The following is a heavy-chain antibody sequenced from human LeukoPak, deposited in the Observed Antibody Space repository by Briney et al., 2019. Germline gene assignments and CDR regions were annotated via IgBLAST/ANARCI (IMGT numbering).Heavy chain of an antibody. J-gene: IGHJ3*02. V-gene: IGHV1-2*02. CDR2: INSNSAGS. CDR1: GFTFTAYY. Sequence: ASVKVSCKASGFTFTAYYIHWVRQAPGQGLEWMGWINSNSAGSDYAQKFQGRVTMTRDTSISTAYMELNRLTSDDTAIYYCAREIAVTGIRAFDIWGQGTVVTVSS. D-gene: IGHD6-19*01. CDR3: AREIAVTGIRAFDI.